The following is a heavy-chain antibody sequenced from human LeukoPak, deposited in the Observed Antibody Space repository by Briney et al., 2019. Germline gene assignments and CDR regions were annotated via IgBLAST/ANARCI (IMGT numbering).Heavy chain of an antibody. CDR3: AKDSLRGLSSSPDDYYYMDV. D-gene: IGHD6-6*01. CDR2: IRYDGSNK. Sequence: PGGSLRLSCAASGFTFSSYGMHWVRQAPGKGLEWVAFIRYDGSNKYYADSVKGRFTISRDNSKNTLYLQMNSLRAEDTAVYYCAKDSLRGLSSSPDDYYYMDVWGKGTTVTVSS. CDR1: GFTFSSYG. J-gene: IGHJ6*03. V-gene: IGHV3-30*02.